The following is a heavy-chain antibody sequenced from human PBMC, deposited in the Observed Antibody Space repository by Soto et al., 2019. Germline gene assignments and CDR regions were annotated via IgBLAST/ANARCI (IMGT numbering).Heavy chain of an antibody. D-gene: IGHD6-13*01. CDR3: AKDHGIAFNWFDP. CDR2: ISGSGGST. J-gene: IGHJ5*02. Sequence: SLRLSCAASGFTFSSYAMSWVRQAPGKGLEWVSAISGSGGSTYYADSVKGRFTISRDNSKNTLYLQMNSLRAGDTAVYYCAKDHGIAFNWFDPWGQGTLVTVSS. CDR1: GFTFSSYA. V-gene: IGHV3-23*01.